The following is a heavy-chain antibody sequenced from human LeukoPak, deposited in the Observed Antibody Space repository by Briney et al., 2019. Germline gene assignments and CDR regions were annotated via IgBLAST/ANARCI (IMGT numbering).Heavy chain of an antibody. Sequence: YYSGSTYYNPSLKSRVTISVDTSKNQFSLKLSSVTAADTAVYYCARDTNDDSSGSPFDPWGQGTLVTVSS. D-gene: IGHD3-22*01. CDR2: YYSGST. V-gene: IGHV4-31*02. J-gene: IGHJ5*02. CDR3: ARDTNDDSSGSPFDP.